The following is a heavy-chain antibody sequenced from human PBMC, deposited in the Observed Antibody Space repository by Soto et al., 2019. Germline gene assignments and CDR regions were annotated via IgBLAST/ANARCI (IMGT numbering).Heavy chain of an antibody. V-gene: IGHV3-30*03. J-gene: IGHJ3*02. D-gene: IGHD4-17*01. Sequence: PGGSLRLSCAASGFTFSSYGMHWVRQAPGKGLEWVAVISYDGSNKYYADSVKGRFTISRDNSKNTLYLQMNSLRAEDTAVYYCYTVTDDSFDIWGQGTMVTVSS. CDR2: ISYDGSNK. CDR3: YTVTDDSFDI. CDR1: GFTFSSYG.